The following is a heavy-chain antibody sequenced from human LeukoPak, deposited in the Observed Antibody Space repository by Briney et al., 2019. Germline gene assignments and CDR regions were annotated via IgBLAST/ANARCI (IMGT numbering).Heavy chain of an antibody. CDR2: ISYDGRQN. Sequence: GRSLRLSCAASGFTFSTYAMNWVRQAPGKGLEWVAVISYDGRQNYYADSVKGRFTISRDNSKNTLYLQMNSLRAEDTAVYYCAKDAFGGAFDIWGQGTMVTVSS. CDR3: AKDAFGGAFDI. D-gene: IGHD3-16*01. CDR1: GFTFSTYA. V-gene: IGHV3-30*04. J-gene: IGHJ3*02.